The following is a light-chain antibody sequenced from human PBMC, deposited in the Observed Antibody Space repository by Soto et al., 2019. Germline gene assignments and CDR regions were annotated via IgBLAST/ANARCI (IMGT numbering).Light chain of an antibody. J-gene: IGKJ4*01. Sequence: DIHLTQSPSSLSASVGDRVTITCRASQAITNNLAWYQQKPGNPPRLLIYEESTLHSGVPSRFSGRKVGTQFILTIDSLQPEDFATYYCQQAKSYPRTLGGGTKVDIK. CDR3: QQAKSYPRT. CDR2: EES. CDR1: QAITNN. V-gene: IGKV1-9*01.